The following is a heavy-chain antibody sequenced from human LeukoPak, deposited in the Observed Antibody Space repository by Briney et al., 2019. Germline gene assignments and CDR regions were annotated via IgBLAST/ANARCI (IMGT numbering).Heavy chain of an antibody. D-gene: IGHD2-15*01. CDR1: GGSVSSGSYY. J-gene: IGHJ4*02. CDR2: IYYSGST. Sequence: SETLSLTCTVSGGSVSSGSYYWSWIRQPPGKGLEWIGYIYYSGSTNYNPSLKSRVTISPNTSKNQFSLKLTSVTAADTAVYYCTSLLGYCSGGSCYSAGWDYWGQGTLVTVSS. CDR3: TSLLGYCSGGSCYSAGWDY. V-gene: IGHV4-61*01.